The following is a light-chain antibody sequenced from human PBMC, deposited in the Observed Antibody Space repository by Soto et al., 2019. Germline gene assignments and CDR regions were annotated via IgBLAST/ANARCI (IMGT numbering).Light chain of an antibody. J-gene: IGLJ1*01. CDR2: DVS. Sequence: QSVLTQPRSVSGSPGQSVTISCTGTSSDVGGYNYVSWYQQHPGKAPKLMIYDVSKRPSGVPDRFSGSKSGNTASLTISGLQAEDEADYYCQSYDSSLSGSGVFGTGTKVTVL. CDR3: QSYDSSLSGSGV. CDR1: SSDVGGYNY. V-gene: IGLV2-11*01.